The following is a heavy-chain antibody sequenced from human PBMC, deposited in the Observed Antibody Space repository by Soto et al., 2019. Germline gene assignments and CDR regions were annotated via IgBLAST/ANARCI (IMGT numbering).Heavy chain of an antibody. D-gene: IGHD3-3*01. V-gene: IGHV3-7*05. CDR1: GFIFSTYW. J-gene: IGHJ5*02. CDR3: ARDNSFDFWSGSFSRFDP. CDR2: IKQDGSEK. Sequence: GGSLRLSCAASGFIFSTYWMSWVRQAPGKGLEWVANIKQDGSEKYYEDSVKGRFAISRDNAKNSLYLQMNSLKAEDTAVYYCARDNSFDFWSGSFSRFDPWGQGTLVTVSS.